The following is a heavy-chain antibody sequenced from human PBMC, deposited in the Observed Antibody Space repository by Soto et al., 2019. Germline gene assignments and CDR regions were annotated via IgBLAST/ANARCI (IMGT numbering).Heavy chain of an antibody. D-gene: IGHD3-22*01. J-gene: IGHJ3*02. CDR3: ARLGAEYYYDSSYDAFDI. V-gene: IGHV1-69*06. CDR1: VGTFSNYA. Sequence: ASVTVSCKASVGTFSNYAISWVRPDHDQGLVRMGGIIPIFGTANYAQKSEGRVTITADKSTRTAYMELSSLRSEDTALYYCARLGAEYYYDSSYDAFDIWGQGTMVTASS. CDR2: IIPIFGTA.